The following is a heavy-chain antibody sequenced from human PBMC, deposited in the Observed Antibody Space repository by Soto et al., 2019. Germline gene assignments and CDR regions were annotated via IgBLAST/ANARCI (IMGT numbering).Heavy chain of an antibody. CDR1: GASISSAAYF. V-gene: IGHV4-31*03. D-gene: IGHD3-3*01. J-gene: IGHJ4*01. CDR3: ARGPTPSWSSYRFSYFDS. CDR2: ISYSGYT. Sequence: PSETLSLTCTVSGASISSAAYFWSWIRQRPGEGLEWIGFISYSGYTYQSPSLKSRLLLSVDTSKNQFSLELSFVTAADTAVYYCARGPTPSWSSYRFSYFDSWGQGSLVTVSS.